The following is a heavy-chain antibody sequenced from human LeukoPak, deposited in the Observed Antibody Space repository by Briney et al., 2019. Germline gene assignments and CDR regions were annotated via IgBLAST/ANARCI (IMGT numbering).Heavy chain of an antibody. Sequence: GCIINNNGMHWVRQAPGKGLEWVAVISYDGSNKYYADSVKGRFTISRDNSKNTLYLQMNSLRAEDTAVYYCARDGTGLDYWGQGTLVTVSS. CDR3: ARDGTGLDY. CDR1: GCIINNNG. V-gene: IGHV3-30*19. J-gene: IGHJ4*02. D-gene: IGHD6-13*01. CDR2: ISYDGSNK.